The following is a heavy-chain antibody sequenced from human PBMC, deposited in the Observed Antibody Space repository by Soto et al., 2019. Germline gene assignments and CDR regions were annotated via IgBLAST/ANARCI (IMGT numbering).Heavy chain of an antibody. Sequence: EVQLLESGGGLVKPGRTLRLSCTASGFTFGDYTMAWFRQAPGGGLEGGSFIRSKAYGGTTEYAASVKGRFTISRDDSKSIAYLQMNRLQSEDTAVYYCARDVASYDYGDFYGMDVWGQGTTVTVSS. CDR2: IRSKAYGGTT. J-gene: IGHJ6*02. CDR3: ARDVASYDYGDFYGMDV. D-gene: IGHD4-17*01. V-gene: IGHV3-49*05. CDR1: GFTFGDYT.